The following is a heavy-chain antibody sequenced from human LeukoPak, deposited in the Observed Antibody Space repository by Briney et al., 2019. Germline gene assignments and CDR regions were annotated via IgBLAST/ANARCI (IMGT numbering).Heavy chain of an antibody. D-gene: IGHD4-17*01. CDR1: ADSFTSHY. CDR3: ARDLITVTKGFDI. V-gene: IGHV4-59*11. Sequence: LETLSLTCAVSADSFTSHYWSWIRQPPGKGLEWIGYISYIGSTNYNPSLKSRVTISIDTSKNQFSLKLRSVTAADTAVYYCARDLITVTKGFDIWGRGTMVSVSS. CDR2: ISYIGST. J-gene: IGHJ3*02.